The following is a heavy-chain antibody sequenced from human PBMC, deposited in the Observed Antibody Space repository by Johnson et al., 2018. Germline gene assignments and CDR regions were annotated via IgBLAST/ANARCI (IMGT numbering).Heavy chain of an antibody. J-gene: IGHJ4*02. Sequence: VQLVESGGGLVQPGGSLRLSCAASGFTFSSYWMSWVRQAPGKGLEWVANIKQDVSEKYYVDSVKGRFTISRDNAKNSLYLQMNSLRAEDTAVYYCAREAYCSGGSCYHFDYWGQGTLVTVSS. CDR2: IKQDVSEK. D-gene: IGHD2-15*01. CDR1: GFTFSSYW. V-gene: IGHV3-7*01. CDR3: AREAYCSGGSCYHFDY.